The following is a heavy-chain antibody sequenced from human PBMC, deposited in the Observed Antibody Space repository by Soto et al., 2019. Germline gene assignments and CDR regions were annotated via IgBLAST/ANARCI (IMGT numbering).Heavy chain of an antibody. V-gene: IGHV1-69*19. J-gene: IGHJ4*02. CDR1: GGTFNTDA. CDR2: ISPMFGAA. D-gene: IGHD3-10*01. Sequence: QVQLVQSGAEMKKPGSSGKVSCQSSGGTFNTDAMNWVRQAPGQGPEWMGDISPMFGAANYAPKFQGRVTITADESTDTSYMQLSSLTSEDTALYFCAREVQVHTPAFVYWGQGTLVTVSS. CDR3: AREVQVHTPAFVY.